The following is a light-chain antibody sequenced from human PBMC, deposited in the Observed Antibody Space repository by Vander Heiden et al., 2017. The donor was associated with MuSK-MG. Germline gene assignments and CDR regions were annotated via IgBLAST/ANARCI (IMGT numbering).Light chain of an antibody. CDR1: QSVSSSY. J-gene: IGKJ1*01. CDR3: QQYGSSSWT. Sequence: SPGTLSLSPGERATLSCRASQSVSSSYLACYQQKPGQAPRLLIYGASSRATGIPDRFSGSGSGTDFTLTISILEPEDFAVYYCQQYGSSSWTFGQGTKVEIK. V-gene: IGKV3-20*01. CDR2: GAS.